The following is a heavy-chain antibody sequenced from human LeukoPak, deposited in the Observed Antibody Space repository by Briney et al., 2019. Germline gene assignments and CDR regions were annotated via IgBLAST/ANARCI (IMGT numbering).Heavy chain of an antibody. V-gene: IGHV3-15*05. D-gene: IGHD6-13*01. Sequence: GGSLRLSCGASGLNFNNAWMSWVRQAPGKGLEWVGRIKSKTAGGITDYAAPVKGRFTISRDDSENTLYLKMNSVKTEDIGVYYCTTGGSGTGPLDYWGQGTLVTVSS. CDR1: GLNFNNAW. CDR3: TTGGSGTGPLDY. CDR2: IKSKTAGGIT. J-gene: IGHJ4*02.